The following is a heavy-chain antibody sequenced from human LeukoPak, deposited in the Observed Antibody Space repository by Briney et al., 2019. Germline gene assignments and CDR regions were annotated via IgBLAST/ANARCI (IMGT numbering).Heavy chain of an antibody. CDR1: GFNFIDYS. D-gene: IGHD3-9*01. CDR3: TRGVPATISGWYFDL. Sequence: GGSLRLSCAGSGFNFIDYSMNWVRQALGKGLEWISYISSRGTTYYADSVKGRFTISRDNARNSLYLQGDSLTAADTAVYYCTRGVPATISGWYFDLWGRGTLVTVSS. V-gene: IGHV3-48*01. J-gene: IGHJ2*01. CDR2: ISSRGTT.